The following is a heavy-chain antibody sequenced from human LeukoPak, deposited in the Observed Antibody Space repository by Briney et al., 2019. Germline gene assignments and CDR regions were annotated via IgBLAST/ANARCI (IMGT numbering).Heavy chain of an antibody. CDR2: IWYDGSNK. Sequence: PGRSLRLSCAASGFTFSSYGMHWVRQAPGKGLEWVAVIWYDGSNKYYADSGKGRFTISRDNSKNTLYLQMNSLRADDTAVYYCAKDTDAYGGDMDVWGKGTTVTVSS. D-gene: IGHD3-16*01. V-gene: IGHV3-33*06. J-gene: IGHJ6*03. CDR1: GFTFSSYG. CDR3: AKDTDAYGGDMDV.